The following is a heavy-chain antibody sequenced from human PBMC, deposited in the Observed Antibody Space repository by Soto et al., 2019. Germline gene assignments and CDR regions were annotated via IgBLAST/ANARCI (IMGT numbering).Heavy chain of an antibody. D-gene: IGHD5-18*01. CDR1: GFTFSSYG. J-gene: IGHJ4*02. CDR2: ISYDGSNK. Sequence: GGSLRLSCAASGFTFSSYGMHWVRQAPGKGLEWVAVISYDGSNKYYADSVKGRFTISRDNSKNTLYLQMNSLRAEDTAVYYCAKGSWIQLWSPSYFDYWGQGTLVTVSS. CDR3: AKGSWIQLWSPSYFDY. V-gene: IGHV3-30*18.